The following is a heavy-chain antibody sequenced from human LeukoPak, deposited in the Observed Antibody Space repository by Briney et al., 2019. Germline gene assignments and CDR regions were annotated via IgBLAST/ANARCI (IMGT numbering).Heavy chain of an antibody. D-gene: IGHD1-14*01. CDR2: IYYSGST. J-gene: IGHJ4*02. CDR3: ARVGRARPRTFDY. V-gene: IGHV4-31*03. Sequence: SETLSLTCTVSGGSISSGGYYWSWIRQHPGKGLEWIGYIYYSGSTYYNPSLKSRVTISVDTSKNQFSLKLSSVTAADTAVYYCARVGRARPRTFDYWGQGTLVTVSS. CDR1: GGSISSGGYY.